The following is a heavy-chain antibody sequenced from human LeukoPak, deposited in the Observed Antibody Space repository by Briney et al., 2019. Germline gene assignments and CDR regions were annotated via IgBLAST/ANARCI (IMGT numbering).Heavy chain of an antibody. CDR2: IWYDGSNK. J-gene: IGHJ4*02. D-gene: IGHD2-8*01. Sequence: GSLSLSSAAPGFTFSSYGMHWVRPAPGKGLEWVAVIWYDGSNKYYTESVKGRFTISRDNSKNTLYLQMNSLRAEDSAVYYCARAVYLFDYWGQGTPVTVSS. CDR3: ARAVYLFDY. V-gene: IGHV3-33*01. CDR1: GFTFSSYG.